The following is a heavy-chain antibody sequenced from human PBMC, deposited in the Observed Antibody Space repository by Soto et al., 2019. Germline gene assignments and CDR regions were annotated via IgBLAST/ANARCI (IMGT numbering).Heavy chain of an antibody. CDR2: ISFSDGGT. D-gene: IGHD2-15*01. Sequence: EEQLLESGGGLIQPGGTLRLACAAFGFTFSSYAMTWVRQAPGKGLEWVSSISFSDGGTYYADSVKSRLTISRDNSKNTLFLQMNSLRVDDTAVYYCVKDDRILGRRYFDLWGRGTLVTVSS. J-gene: IGHJ2*01. CDR3: VKDDRILGRRYFDL. V-gene: IGHV3-23*01. CDR1: GFTFSSYA.